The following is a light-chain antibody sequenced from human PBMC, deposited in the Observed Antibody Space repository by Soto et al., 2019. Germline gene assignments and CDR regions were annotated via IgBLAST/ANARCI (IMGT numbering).Light chain of an antibody. J-gene: IGLJ1*01. Sequence: VLTQPPSASGAPGQRVTISCSGSSSNIGGNSVSWYQQLPGTAPKLLIYRNDQRPSGVPDRFSGSKSGTSASLAISGLRSEDEADYYCAAWDDSLSGFYVFGTGTKVTVL. CDR3: AAWDDSLSGFYV. CDR2: RND. CDR1: SSNIGGNS. V-gene: IGLV1-47*01.